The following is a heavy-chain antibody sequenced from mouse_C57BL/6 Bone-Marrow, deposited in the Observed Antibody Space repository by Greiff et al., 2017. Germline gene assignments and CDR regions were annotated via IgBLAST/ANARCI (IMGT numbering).Heavy chain of an antibody. V-gene: IGHV14-4*01. Sequence: EVQLVESGAELVRPGASVKLSCTASGFNIKDDYIHWVKQRPEQGLEWIGWIDPEIGDTEYASKFQGKATITSDTSSNTAYLQLSSLTSEVTAVYYYSSFDGNYFDFWGQGTPLTVAS. J-gene: IGHJ2*01. CDR1: GFNIKDDY. CDR3: SSFDGNYFDF. CDR2: IDPEIGDT. D-gene: IGHD2-3*01.